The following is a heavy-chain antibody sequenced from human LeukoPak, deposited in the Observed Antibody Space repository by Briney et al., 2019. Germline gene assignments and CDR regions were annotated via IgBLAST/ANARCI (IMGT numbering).Heavy chain of an antibody. V-gene: IGHV1-69*05. D-gene: IGHD4-23*01. CDR1: GGTFSSYA. CDR2: IIPIFGTG. Sequence: ASVKVSCKASGGTFSSYAISWVRQAPGQGLEWMGGIIPIFGTGNYAQKFQGRVTITTDESTSTAYMELSSLRSEDTAVYYCARGVRATVVTLDYWGQGTLVTVSS. CDR3: ARGVRATVVTLDY. J-gene: IGHJ4*02.